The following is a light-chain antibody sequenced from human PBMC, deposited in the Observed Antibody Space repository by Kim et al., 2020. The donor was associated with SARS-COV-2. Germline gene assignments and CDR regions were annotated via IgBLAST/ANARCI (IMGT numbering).Light chain of an antibody. CDR1: SLRSYY. CDR2: GKN. CDR3: NSRDSSGNHAV. J-gene: IGLJ7*01. Sequence: SSELTQDPAVSVALGQTVRITCQGDSLRSYYASWYQQKPGQAPVLVIYGKNNRPSGIPDRFSGSSSGNTASLTIPGAQAEDEADYYCNSRDSSGNHAVFGGGTQLTVL. V-gene: IGLV3-19*01.